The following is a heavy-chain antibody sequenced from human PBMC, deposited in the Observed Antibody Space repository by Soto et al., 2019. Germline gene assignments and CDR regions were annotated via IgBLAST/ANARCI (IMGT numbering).Heavy chain of an antibody. D-gene: IGHD6-19*01. J-gene: IGHJ4*02. CDR1: GFTFSNFE. V-gene: IGHV3-30-3*01. CDR3: ARDKSPPIAVAGTNIDY. Sequence: GGSLRLSCAASGFTFSNFEMHWVRQAPGKGLEWVAVISYDGSNKYYADSVKGRFTISRDNSKNTLYLQMNSLRAEDTAVYYCARDKSPPIAVAGTNIDYWGQGTLVTVSS. CDR2: ISYDGSNK.